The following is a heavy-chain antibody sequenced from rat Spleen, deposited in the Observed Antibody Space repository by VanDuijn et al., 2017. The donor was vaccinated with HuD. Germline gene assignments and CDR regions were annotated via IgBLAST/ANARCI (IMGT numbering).Heavy chain of an antibody. Sequence: EVQLVESGGGLVQPGRSMKLSCVASGFTFSAFPMAWVRQAPTKGLEWVATIRPSGGITYYRDSVKGRFTISRDNAKSTLYLQMDSLRSEDTATYYCARPVLYSSYIPHYFDYWGQGVMVTVSS. J-gene: IGHJ2*01. D-gene: IGHD1-2*01. CDR3: ARPVLYSSYIPHYFDY. V-gene: IGHV5-46*01. CDR2: IRPSGGIT. CDR1: GFTFSAFP.